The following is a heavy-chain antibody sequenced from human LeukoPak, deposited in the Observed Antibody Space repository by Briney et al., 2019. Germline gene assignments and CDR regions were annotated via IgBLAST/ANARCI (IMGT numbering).Heavy chain of an antibody. D-gene: IGHD6-19*01. V-gene: IGHV3-23*01. Sequence: GGSLRLSCAASGFTFSSDSMNWVRQAPGKGLEWVSAISGSGGSTYYADSVKGRFTISRDSSKNTLYLQMNSLRAEDTAVYYCAKESRGWYGDYWGQGTLVTVSS. J-gene: IGHJ4*02. CDR2: ISGSGGST. CDR1: GFTFSSDS. CDR3: AKESRGWYGDY.